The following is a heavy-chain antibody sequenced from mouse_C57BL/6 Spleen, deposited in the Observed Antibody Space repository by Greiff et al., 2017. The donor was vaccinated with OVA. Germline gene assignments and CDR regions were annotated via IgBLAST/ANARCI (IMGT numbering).Heavy chain of an antibody. D-gene: IGHD1-1*01. CDR2: IDPEDGET. CDR3: ARSYGSSFYFGY. V-gene: IGHV14-2*01. Sequence: VQLQQSGAELVKPGASVKLSCTASGFNIKDYYMPWVKQRTEQGLEWIGRIDPEDGETKYAPKLQGKATITAATASNTAYLQLSSLASEDTAVYDCARSYGSSFYFGYWGQGTTLTVAS. J-gene: IGHJ2*01. CDR1: GFNIKDYY.